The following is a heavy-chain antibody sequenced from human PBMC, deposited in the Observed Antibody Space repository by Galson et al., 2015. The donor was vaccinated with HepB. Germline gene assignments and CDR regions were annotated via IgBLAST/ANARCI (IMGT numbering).Heavy chain of an antibody. D-gene: IGHD6-19*01. CDR1: GFTFSSYA. CDR2: ISGSGGST. CDR3: AKGRIAVGVLYYYYYGMDV. V-gene: IGHV3-23*01. J-gene: IGHJ6*02. Sequence: SLRLSCAASGFTFSSYAMSWVRQAPGKGLEWVSAISGSGGSTYYADSVKGRFTISRDNSKNTLYLQMNSLRAEDTAVYYCAKGRIAVGVLYYYYYGMDVWGQGTTVTVSS.